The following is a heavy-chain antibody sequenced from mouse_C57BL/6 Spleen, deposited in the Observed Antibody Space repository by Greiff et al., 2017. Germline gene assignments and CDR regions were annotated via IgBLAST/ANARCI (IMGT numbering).Heavy chain of an antibody. V-gene: IGHV5-9-1*02. J-gene: IGHJ3*01. CDR3: TRGGDGYYGFAY. Sequence: EVHLVESGEGLVKPGGSLKLSCAASGFTFSSYAMSWVRQTPEKRLEWVAYISSGGDYIYYADTVKGRFTISRDNARNTLYLQMSSLKSEDTAMYYCTRGGDGYYGFAYWGQGTLVTVSA. D-gene: IGHD2-3*01. CDR1: GFTFSSYA. CDR2: ISSGGDYI.